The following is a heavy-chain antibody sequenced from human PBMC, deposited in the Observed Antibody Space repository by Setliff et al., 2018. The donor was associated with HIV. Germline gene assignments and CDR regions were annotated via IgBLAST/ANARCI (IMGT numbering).Heavy chain of an antibody. CDR3: ARNDASGSYYRLDY. V-gene: IGHV1-69*05. CDR2: SIPIYGTP. Sequence: SVKVSCKAAGGSFTSFAISWVRQAPGQGLEWMGGSIPIYGTPNYAQKFQGRITISTDASTSTAYMELNSLRSEDTAVYYCARNDASGSYYRLDYWGQGTLVTVSS. D-gene: IGHD3-10*01. CDR1: GGSFTSFA. J-gene: IGHJ4*02.